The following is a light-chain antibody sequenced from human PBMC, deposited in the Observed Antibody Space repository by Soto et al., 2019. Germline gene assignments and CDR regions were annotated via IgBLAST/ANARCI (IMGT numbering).Light chain of an antibody. CDR1: SSDVGGYNY. J-gene: IGLJ2*01. CDR3: CSYTSSSTLVV. V-gene: IGLV2-14*01. Sequence: QSALTQPASVSGSPGQSITISCTGTSSDVGGYNYVSWYQQHPGKAPTLMIYDVSNRPSGVSNRFSGSKSGNTASLTISGLQAEDEAEYYCCSYTSSSTLVVFGGGTKLTVL. CDR2: DVS.